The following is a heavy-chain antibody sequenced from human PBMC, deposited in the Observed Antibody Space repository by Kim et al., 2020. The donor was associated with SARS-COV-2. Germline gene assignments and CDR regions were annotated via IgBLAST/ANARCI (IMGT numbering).Heavy chain of an antibody. D-gene: IGHD2-2*01. CDR2: IYYSGST. CDR1: GGSISSSSYY. CDR3: ARQENVVVPARIDY. Sequence: SETLSLTCTVSGGSISSSSYYWGWIRQPPGKGLEWIGSIYYSGSTYYNPSLKSRVTISVDTSKNQFSLKLSSVTAADTAVYYCARQENVVVPARIDYWGQGTLVTVSS. V-gene: IGHV4-39*01. J-gene: IGHJ4*02.